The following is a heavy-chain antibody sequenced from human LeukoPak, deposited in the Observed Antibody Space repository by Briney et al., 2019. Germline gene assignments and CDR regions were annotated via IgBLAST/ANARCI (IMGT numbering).Heavy chain of an antibody. CDR2: INAYGLET. J-gene: IGHJ4*02. CDR3: ARAGDEVPTYFDF. V-gene: IGHV1-18*01. Sequence: GASVKVSCKASGYTFVSYGMSWIRQAPGQGLEWMGWINAYGLETKYAQKFQDRVTMTTHSSTTTAYIHRTGLTYDDTAVYYCARAGDEVPTYFDFWGQGTPVTVHS. D-gene: IGHD3-16*01. CDR1: GYTFVSYG.